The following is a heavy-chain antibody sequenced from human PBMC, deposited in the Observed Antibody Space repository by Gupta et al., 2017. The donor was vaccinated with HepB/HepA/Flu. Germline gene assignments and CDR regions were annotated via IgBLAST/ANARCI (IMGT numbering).Heavy chain of an antibody. D-gene: IGHD2-15*01. CDR3: AHTYRYCAGGNCYSRLVDY. CDR2: IYWDNDK. Sequence: QITLKESGPTLVKPTQTLTLTCTFSGFSLNTDGVGVGWIRQPPGKALDWLAAIYWDNDKYYSPSLRSRLAITKDTSKNQVVLTITNMDPVDTATYYCAHTYRYCAGGNCYSRLVDYWGQGILVTVSS. V-gene: IGHV2-5*02. CDR1: GFSLNTDGVG. J-gene: IGHJ4*02.